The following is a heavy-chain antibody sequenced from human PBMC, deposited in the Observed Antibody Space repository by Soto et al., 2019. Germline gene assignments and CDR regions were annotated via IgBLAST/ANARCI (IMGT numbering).Heavy chain of an antibody. V-gene: IGHV1-69*13. D-gene: IGHD3-22*01. CDR2: IIPIFGTA. J-gene: IGHJ6*02. CDR3: ARDQIRYYYDSSGYYYGMDV. CDR1: GGTFSSCA. Sequence: SVKVSCKASGGTFSSCAISWVRQAPGQGLEWMGGIIPIFGTANYAQKFQGRVTITADESTSTAYMELSSLRSEDTAVYYCARDQIRYYYDSSGYYYGMDVWGQGTTVTVSS.